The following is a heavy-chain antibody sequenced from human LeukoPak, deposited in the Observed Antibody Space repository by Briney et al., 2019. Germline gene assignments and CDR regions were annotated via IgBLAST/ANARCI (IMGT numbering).Heavy chain of an antibody. V-gene: IGHV3-21*04. Sequence: GGSLRLSCAASGFTFSSYTMNWVRQAPGKGLEWVSSISSSSSYIYYADSVKGRFTISRDNAKNSLYLQMNSLRAEDTAVYYCAKRGLGDREAFDIWGQGTMVTVSS. CDR1: GFTFSSYT. J-gene: IGHJ3*02. CDR3: AKRGLGDREAFDI. CDR2: ISSSSSYI. D-gene: IGHD2-21*02.